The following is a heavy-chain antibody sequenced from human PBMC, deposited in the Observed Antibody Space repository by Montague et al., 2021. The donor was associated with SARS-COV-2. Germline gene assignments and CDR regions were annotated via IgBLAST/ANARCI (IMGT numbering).Heavy chain of an antibody. D-gene: IGHD4-23*01. V-gene: IGHV2-70*01. Sequence: PVLVKPTQTLTLTCTFSGFSLSTSGMCVSWIRQPPGRALEWLALIDWDDDKYYSTSLKTRLTISKDTSKNQVVLTMTNMDPVDTATYYCARGRYGGNRGYDLDYWGQGTLVTVSS. CDR1: GFSLSTSGMC. CDR3: ARGRYGGNRGYDLDY. CDR2: IDWDDDK. J-gene: IGHJ4*02.